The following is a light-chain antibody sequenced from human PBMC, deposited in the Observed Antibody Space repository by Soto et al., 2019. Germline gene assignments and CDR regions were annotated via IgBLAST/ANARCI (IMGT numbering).Light chain of an antibody. CDR2: DAS. CDR3: LQRSDWRT. V-gene: IGKV3-11*01. J-gene: IGKJ1*01. CDR1: ETIGRS. Sequence: VVLKMSAVSLSLSTRERATLSCRASETIGRSLAWYQQRPGQAPRLLIYDASNRATGIPARFSGSGSGTDFTLTISRLEPEDFAVYYCLQRSDWRTVGRGTKVDI.